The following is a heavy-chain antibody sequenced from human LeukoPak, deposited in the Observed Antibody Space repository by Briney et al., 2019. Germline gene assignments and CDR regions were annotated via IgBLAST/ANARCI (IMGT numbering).Heavy chain of an antibody. CDR1: GGSFSGYY. CDR3: ARPYCGGDCSIGS. Sequence: SETLSLTCAVYGGSFSGYYWSWIRQPPGKGLEWLGEINHSGSTNYNPSLKSRVTISVDTSKNQFSLKLSSVTAADTAVYYCARPYCGGDCSIGSWGQGTLVTVSS. J-gene: IGHJ5*02. CDR2: INHSGST. D-gene: IGHD2-21*02. V-gene: IGHV4-34*01.